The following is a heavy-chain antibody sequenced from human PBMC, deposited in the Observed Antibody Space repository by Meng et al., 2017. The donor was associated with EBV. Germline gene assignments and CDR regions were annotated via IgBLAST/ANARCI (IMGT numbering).Heavy chain of an antibody. CDR1: GFSFNTYG. J-gene: IGHJ5*01. Sequence: EVHLVEAGGALVQPGGSLSLSCTVSGFSFNTYGVAWVRQAPGKGPEWVAGIGGSGGIINYADSVKGRFTISTDKSKNTLFLQMNSLRVEDTAIYYCAKSRGWDLLAWLDSWGHGTLVTVSS. CDR3: AKSRGWDLLAWLDS. CDR2: IGGSGGII. D-gene: IGHD2-15*01. V-gene: IGHV3-23*04.